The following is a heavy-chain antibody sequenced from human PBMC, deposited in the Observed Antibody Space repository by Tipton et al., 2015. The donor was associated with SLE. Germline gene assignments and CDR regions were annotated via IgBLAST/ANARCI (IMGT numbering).Heavy chain of an antibody. Sequence: QSGAEVKKPGSSVKVSCKASGGTFSSNSISWVRQAPGQGLEWMGGIIPIFGTTNYAQKFQGRVTITADESTSTAYMELSSLRSEDTAMYYCAIRREVYNQYYGMDVWGQGTTVTVSS. CDR2: IIPIFGTT. D-gene: IGHD5-24*01. V-gene: IGHV1-69*01. CDR1: GGTFSSNS. J-gene: IGHJ6*02. CDR3: AIRREVYNQYYGMDV.